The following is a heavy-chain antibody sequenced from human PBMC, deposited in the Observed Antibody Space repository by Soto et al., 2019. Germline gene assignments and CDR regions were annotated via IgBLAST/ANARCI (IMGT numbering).Heavy chain of an antibody. D-gene: IGHD6-13*01. V-gene: IGHV3-23*01. CDR3: ATRMYSTSWYYFVS. J-gene: IGHJ4*02. CDR1: GFTFTNYA. Sequence: EVQLLESGGGFVQPGGSLRLSCAASGFTFTNYALSWVRQAPGKGLEWVSTIGGGSGSTSYADSVKGRYSISRENSKNTLYLLMSSLRAEATALYYCATRMYSTSWYYFVSWGQGTLVTVSS. CDR2: IGGGSGST.